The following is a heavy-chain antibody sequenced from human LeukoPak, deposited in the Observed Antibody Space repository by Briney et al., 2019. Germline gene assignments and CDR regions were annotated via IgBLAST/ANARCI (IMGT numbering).Heavy chain of an antibody. J-gene: IGHJ4*02. CDR1: GFTFSSYS. D-gene: IGHD2-2*01. CDR2: ISSSSSYI. CDR3: ARDLVVVPPFDY. Sequence: GGSLRPSCAASGFTFSSYSMNWVRQAPGKGLEWVSSISSSSSYIYYADSVKGRFTISRDNAKNSLYLQMNSLRAEDTAVYYCARDLVVVPPFDYWGQGTLVTVSS. V-gene: IGHV3-21*01.